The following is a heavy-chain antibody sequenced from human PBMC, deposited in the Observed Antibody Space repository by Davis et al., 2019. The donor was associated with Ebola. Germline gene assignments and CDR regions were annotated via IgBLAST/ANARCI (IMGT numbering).Heavy chain of an antibody. CDR3: AKEDRGIATRAVSDY. J-gene: IGHJ4*02. Sequence: PGGSLRLSCAASGFTFSSYAMSWVRQAPGKGLEWVSAISGSGGNTYYADSVKGRFTISRDNSQNTLYLQMNSLRAEDTAVYYCAKEDRGIATRAVSDYWGQGTLVTVSS. V-gene: IGHV3-23*01. CDR2: ISGSGGNT. D-gene: IGHD6-6*01. CDR1: GFTFSSYA.